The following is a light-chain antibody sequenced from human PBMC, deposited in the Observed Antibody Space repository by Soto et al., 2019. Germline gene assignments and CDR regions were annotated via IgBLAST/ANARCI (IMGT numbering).Light chain of an antibody. V-gene: IGKV3-11*01. CDR2: DAS. J-gene: IGKJ1*01. Sequence: EIVLTQSPATLSLSPGERATLSCRASQSVSRYLAWFQQKPGQAPRLLIYDASNRATCIPARFSGSGSGTDFTLTISSLEPEDFAVYYCQQRSNWWTFGQGTKVEIK. CDR1: QSVSRY. CDR3: QQRSNWWT.